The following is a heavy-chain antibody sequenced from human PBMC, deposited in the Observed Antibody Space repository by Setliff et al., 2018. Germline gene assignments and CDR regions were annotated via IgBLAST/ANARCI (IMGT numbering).Heavy chain of an antibody. Sequence: GASVKVSCKASGYTFSDYGVSWVRQAPGQGLEWMGWISPHSGRAFYAPQFQDRVIMTTDTSTNTAYLDLRSLRSDDTAVYYCAISTLSLCSGGNCPNAFDIWGQGTLVTVSS. CDR2: ISPHSGRA. J-gene: IGHJ3*02. D-gene: IGHD2-15*01. CDR1: GYTFSDYG. V-gene: IGHV1-18*01. CDR3: AISTLSLCSGGNCPNAFDI.